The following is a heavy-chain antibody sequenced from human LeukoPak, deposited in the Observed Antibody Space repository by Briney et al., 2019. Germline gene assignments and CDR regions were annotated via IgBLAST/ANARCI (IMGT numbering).Heavy chain of an antibody. D-gene: IGHD2/OR15-2a*01. Sequence: PSETLFLTCTVSGGSITSDHWNWIRQPPGKGLEWIGCIYYSGRTYYNPSLKSRITISVDMSKMQFSLRLTSVTAADTAVYYCARKNDFEIWGQGTLVTVSS. CDR1: GGSITSDH. V-gene: IGHV4-59*01. CDR3: ARKNDFEI. J-gene: IGHJ3*02. CDR2: IYYSGRT.